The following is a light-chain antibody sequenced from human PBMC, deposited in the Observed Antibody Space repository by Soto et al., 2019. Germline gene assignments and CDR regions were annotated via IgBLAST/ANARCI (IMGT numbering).Light chain of an antibody. CDR1: RLGDKY. CDR2: QDN. CDR3: QAWDSSTAV. J-gene: IGLJ2*01. V-gene: IGLV3-1*01. Sequence: SYELTQPPSVSVSPGQTASITCSGDRLGDKYASWYQQRPGQSPVVVIYQDNRRPSGIPERFSGSTSGNTATLTISGTQAMDEADYYCQAWDSSTAVFGGGTKVTV.